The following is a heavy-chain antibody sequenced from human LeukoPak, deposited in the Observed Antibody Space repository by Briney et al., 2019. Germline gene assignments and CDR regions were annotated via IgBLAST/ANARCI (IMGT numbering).Heavy chain of an antibody. CDR3: ARRAGATRRDYYYYYYMDV. D-gene: IGHD1-26*01. Sequence: NTSETLSLTCTVSGGSISSYYWSWIRQPPGKGLEWIGYIHTSGSTNYNPSLKSRVTISVDTSKNQFSLKLSSVTAADTAVYYCARRAGATRRDYYYYYYMDVWGKGTTVTVSS. CDR2: IHTSGST. V-gene: IGHV4-4*09. J-gene: IGHJ6*03. CDR1: GGSISSYY.